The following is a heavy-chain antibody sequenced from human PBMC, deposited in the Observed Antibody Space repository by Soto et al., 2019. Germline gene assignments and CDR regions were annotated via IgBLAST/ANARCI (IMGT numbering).Heavy chain of an antibody. CDR2: IYWNDDK. J-gene: IGHJ4*02. CDR3: AQSGVGGATTEEFFDY. V-gene: IGHV2-5*01. Sequence: QITLKESGPTLVKPTQPLTLTCTFSGFSLSTSGVGVGWIRQPPGKALEWLALIYWNDDKRYSPSLKSRLTITKDTSKNQVVLTMTNMDPVDTATYYCAQSGVGGATTEEFFDYWGQGTLVTVSS. CDR1: GFSLSTSGVG. D-gene: IGHD1-26*01.